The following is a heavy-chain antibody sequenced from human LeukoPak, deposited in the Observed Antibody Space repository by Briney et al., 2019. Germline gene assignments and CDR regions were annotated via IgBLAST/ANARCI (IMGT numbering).Heavy chain of an antibody. CDR3: ARDHGYSSGWYNVYYYYMDV. D-gene: IGHD6-19*01. V-gene: IGHV3-74*01. Sequence: GGSLRLSCVASGFSFSAYWMHWVRQAPGKGLMWVSHINSDGSSTRYADSVKGRFTISRDNAKNTLYLQVNSLRVEDTAVYYCARDHGYSSGWYNVYYYYMDVWGKGTTVTVSS. J-gene: IGHJ6*03. CDR1: GFSFSAYW. CDR2: INSDGSST.